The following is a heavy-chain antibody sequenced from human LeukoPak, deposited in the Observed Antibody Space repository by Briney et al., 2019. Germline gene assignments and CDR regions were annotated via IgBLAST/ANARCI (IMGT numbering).Heavy chain of an antibody. J-gene: IGHJ4*02. V-gene: IGHV3-23*01. Sequence: GGSLRLSCAASGFTFSSYAMSWVRQAPGKGLEWVTAISGSGGSTYYADSVKGRFTISRDNSKNTLYLQMNSLRAEDTAVYYCAKVPTVTTAYYWGQGTLVTVSS. CDR1: GFTFSSYA. CDR2: ISGSGGST. CDR3: AKVPTVTTAYY. D-gene: IGHD4-17*01.